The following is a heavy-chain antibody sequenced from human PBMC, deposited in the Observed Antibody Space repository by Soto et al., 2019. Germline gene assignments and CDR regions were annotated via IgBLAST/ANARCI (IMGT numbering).Heavy chain of an antibody. Sequence: GGSLRLSCAASGFTFSSYAMHWVRQAPGKGLEWVAVISYDGSNKYYADSVKGRFTISRDNSKNTLYLQMNSLRAEDTAVYYCARARVSSSWYYFDYWGQGTLVTVSS. CDR3: ARARVSSSWYYFDY. D-gene: IGHD6-13*01. J-gene: IGHJ4*02. CDR2: ISYDGSNK. V-gene: IGHV3-30-3*01. CDR1: GFTFSSYA.